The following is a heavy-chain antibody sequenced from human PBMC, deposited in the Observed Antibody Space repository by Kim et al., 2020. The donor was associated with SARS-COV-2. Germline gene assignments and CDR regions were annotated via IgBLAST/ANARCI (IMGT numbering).Heavy chain of an antibody. D-gene: IGHD5-12*01. CDR1: GFTFRRNG. J-gene: IGHJ4*02. CDR2: ISYDGSKK. V-gene: IGHV3-30*18. Sequence: GGSLRLSCAGSGFTFRRNGMNWVRQAPGKGLEWMALISYDGSKKYYADSVKGRFTISRDNSKNTVYLEMNSLRAEDTAVYYCAKGRYTGYGDLDYWGQGTLVTVYS. CDR3: AKGRYTGYGDLDY.